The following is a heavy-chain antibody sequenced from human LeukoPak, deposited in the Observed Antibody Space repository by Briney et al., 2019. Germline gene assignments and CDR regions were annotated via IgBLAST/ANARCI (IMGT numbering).Heavy chain of an antibody. Sequence: GGSLRLSCAASAFTFSTYVMSWVRQAPGKGLEWVSTISGSGGSTYYAGSVKGRFTISRDNSKSTLYLQMNSLRAEDTAVYYCAKDHYCSSTPCSVGYYYYYGMDLWGQGTTVTVSS. CDR3: AKDHYCSSTPCSVGYYYYYGMDL. V-gene: IGHV3-23*01. D-gene: IGHD2-2*01. CDR2: ISGSGGST. CDR1: AFTFSTYV. J-gene: IGHJ6*02.